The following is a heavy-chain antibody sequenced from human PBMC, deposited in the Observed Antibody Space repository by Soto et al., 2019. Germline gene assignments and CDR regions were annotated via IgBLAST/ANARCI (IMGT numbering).Heavy chain of an antibody. Sequence: QVQLMQSGAEVKKPGASVKVSCKASGDTFTDYYIHWVRQAPGQGLEWLGTVNPSGGHTTYAQHFLGRVTXTXAXSXSTRYMELTSLRSEDTAVYYCARGAHVVVVTAALDYWGQGTLVTVSS. D-gene: IGHD2-21*02. CDR2: VNPSGGHT. J-gene: IGHJ4*02. V-gene: IGHV1-46*01. CDR3: ARGAHVVVVTAALDY. CDR1: GDTFTDYY.